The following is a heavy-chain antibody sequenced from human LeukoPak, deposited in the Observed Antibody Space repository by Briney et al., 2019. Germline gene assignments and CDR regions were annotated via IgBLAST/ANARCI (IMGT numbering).Heavy chain of an antibody. Sequence: SETLSLTCTFSGGSIRSYYGSWVRQPPGEGLEWIGVIYCRGNTNYNPSPKSRVTISVDTSKNQFSLTLSSVTAEETAVYYCARPSLEYGGIAAFDFWGQGTLVTVSS. J-gene: IGHJ3*01. CDR1: GGSIRSYY. CDR2: IYCRGNT. CDR3: ARPSLEYGGIAAFDF. V-gene: IGHV4-59*08. D-gene: IGHD4-23*01.